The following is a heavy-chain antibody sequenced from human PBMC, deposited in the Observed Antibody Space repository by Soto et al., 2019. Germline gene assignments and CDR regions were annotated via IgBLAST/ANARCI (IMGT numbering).Heavy chain of an antibody. Sequence: PGGSLRLSCAASGFTFSSYAMSWVRQAPGKGLEWVSAISGSGGSTYYADSVKGRFTISRDNSKNTLYLQMNSLRAEDTAVYYCAKGQVDYAILTGPYYFAYWGQGTLVTVSS. D-gene: IGHD3-9*01. J-gene: IGHJ4*02. V-gene: IGHV3-23*01. CDR2: ISGSGGST. CDR1: GFTFSSYA. CDR3: AKGQVDYAILTGPYYFAY.